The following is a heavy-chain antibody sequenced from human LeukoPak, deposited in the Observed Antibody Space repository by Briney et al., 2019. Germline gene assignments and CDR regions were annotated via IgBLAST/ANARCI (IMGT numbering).Heavy chain of an antibody. J-gene: IGHJ6*02. D-gene: IGHD3-22*01. CDR2: MNPNSGNT. V-gene: IGHV1-8*01. CDR3: ARDYLTYYYDSSGYYSSYYYYYGMDV. CDR1: GYTFTSYD. Sequence: ASVKVSCKASGYTFTSYDINWVRQATGQGLEWMGWMNPNSGNTGYAQKFQGRVTMTRNTSISTAYMELSSLRSDDTAVYYCARDYLTYYYDSSGYYSSYYYYYGMDVWGQGTTVTVSS.